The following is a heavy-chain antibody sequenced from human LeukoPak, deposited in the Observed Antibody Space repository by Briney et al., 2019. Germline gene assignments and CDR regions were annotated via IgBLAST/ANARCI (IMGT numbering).Heavy chain of an antibody. CDR2: IYTGGTT. D-gene: IGHD3-16*01. CDR1: GFTVSGTH. CDR3: ARDQATSGGGLDS. V-gene: IGHV3-53*01. Sequence: PGGSLRLSCAASGFTVSGTHMSWVRQAPGKGLEWVSAIYTGGTTYYSDSVEGRFTISRDKSKNILYLQMDSLRVEDTAVYYCARDQATSGGGLDSWGQGTLVTVSS. J-gene: IGHJ4*02.